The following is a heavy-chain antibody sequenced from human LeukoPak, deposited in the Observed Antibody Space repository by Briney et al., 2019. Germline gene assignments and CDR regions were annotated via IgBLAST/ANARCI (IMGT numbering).Heavy chain of an antibody. J-gene: IGHJ4*02. D-gene: IGHD3-22*01. V-gene: IGHV3-74*01. CDR2: INSDGSST. CDR3: ARALLSDSSVGLDY. Sequence: GGSLRLSCAASGFTFSSYWMHWVRQAPGKGLVWVSRINSDGSSTTNADSVRGRFTISRDNAKNTLYLQMNSLRAEDTAVYYCARALLSDSSVGLDYWGQGTLVTVSS. CDR1: GFTFSSYW.